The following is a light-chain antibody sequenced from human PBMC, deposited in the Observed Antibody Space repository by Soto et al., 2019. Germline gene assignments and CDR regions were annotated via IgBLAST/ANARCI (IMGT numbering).Light chain of an antibody. CDR2: RNN. Sequence: QSVLTQPPSASGTPGQRVTISCSGSSSNIGSNYVYWYQQLPGTAPKLLIYRNNQRPSGVPDRFSGSKSGTSASLAISGLRSVDEADYYCAAWDDSLSGPCVVFGGGTKLT. CDR1: SSNIGSNY. CDR3: AAWDDSLSGPCVV. J-gene: IGLJ2*01. V-gene: IGLV1-47*01.